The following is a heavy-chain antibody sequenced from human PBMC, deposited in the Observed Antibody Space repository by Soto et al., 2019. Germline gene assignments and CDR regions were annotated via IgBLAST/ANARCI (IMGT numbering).Heavy chain of an antibody. CDR2: ISGSGGST. D-gene: IGHD2-2*01. CDR1: GFTFSSYA. V-gene: IGHV3-23*01. CDR3: AKDVSVPAAIPTEY. Sequence: LRLSCAASGFTFSSYAMSWVRQAPGKGLEWVSAISGSGGSTYYADSVKGRFTISRDNSKNTLYLQMNSLRAEDTAVYYCAKDVSVPAAIPTEYWGQGTLVTVSS. J-gene: IGHJ4*02.